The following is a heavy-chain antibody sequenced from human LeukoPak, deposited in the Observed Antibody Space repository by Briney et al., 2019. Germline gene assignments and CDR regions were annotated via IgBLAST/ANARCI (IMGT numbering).Heavy chain of an antibody. Sequence: PGGSLRLSCAASGFTFSNYAMSWVRQAPGKGLEWVSAISGSGGSTYYADSVKGRFTISRDNAKNSLYLQMNSLRAEDTAVYYCARDRPINKAWPPWSHVAWGQGTLVTVSS. CDR1: GFTFSNYA. J-gene: IGHJ5*02. D-gene: IGHD1/OR15-1a*01. V-gene: IGHV3-23*01. CDR2: ISGSGGST. CDR3: ARDRPINKAWPPWSHVA.